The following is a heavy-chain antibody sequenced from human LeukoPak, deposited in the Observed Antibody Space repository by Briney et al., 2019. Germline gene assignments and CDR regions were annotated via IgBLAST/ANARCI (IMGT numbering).Heavy chain of an antibody. CDR3: ARDLDSPPDHYGMDV. D-gene: IGHD1-14*01. Sequence: SETLSLTCAVYGGSFSGYYWSWIRQPPGKGLEWIGEINHSGSTNYNPSLKSRVTISVDTSKNQFSLKLSSVTAADTAVYYCARDLDSPPDHYGMDVWGQGTTVTVSS. V-gene: IGHV4-34*01. J-gene: IGHJ6*02. CDR2: INHSGST. CDR1: GGSFSGYY.